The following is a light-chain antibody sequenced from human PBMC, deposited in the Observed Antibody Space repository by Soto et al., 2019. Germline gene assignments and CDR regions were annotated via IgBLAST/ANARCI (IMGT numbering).Light chain of an antibody. J-gene: IGKJ1*01. CDR2: DAS. CDR3: QQYKTYPWT. V-gene: IGKV1-5*01. Sequence: DIQMTQSPATLSASVGDIVTITCRASQSINRWLDWYQQKPGKVHKLLIDDASSLESGVPSRFSGSGSGTEFTLTFSSLQPDDFATYYCQQYKTYPWTFGQGTKVEIK. CDR1: QSINRW.